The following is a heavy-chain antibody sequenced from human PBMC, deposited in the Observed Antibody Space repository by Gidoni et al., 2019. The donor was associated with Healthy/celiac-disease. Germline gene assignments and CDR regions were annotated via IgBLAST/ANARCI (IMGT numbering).Heavy chain of an antibody. CDR2: ISSSSSYI. Sequence: EVQLVESGGGLVKPGGSLRLSCAASGFTFSSYSMNWVRQAPGKGLEWVSSISSSSSYIYYADSVKGRFTISRDNAKNSLYLQMNSLRAEDTAVYYCARGSGGRGRYYYYYMDVWGKGTTVTVSS. CDR3: ARGSGGRGRYYYYYMDV. J-gene: IGHJ6*03. CDR1: GFTFSSYS. D-gene: IGHD2-8*02. V-gene: IGHV3-21*01.